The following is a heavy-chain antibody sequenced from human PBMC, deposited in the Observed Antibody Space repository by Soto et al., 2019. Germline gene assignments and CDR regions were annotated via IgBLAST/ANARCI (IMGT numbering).Heavy chain of an antibody. J-gene: IGHJ4*02. CDR2: IIPIFGTA. CDR3: AREIGGNVRNFDY. CDR1: GGTFSSYA. D-gene: IGHD2-15*01. Sequence: SVKVSCKASGGTFSSYAISWVRQAPGQGLEWMGGIIPIFGTANYAQKFQGRVTITADESTSTAYMELSSMRSEDTAVYYGAREIGGNVRNFDYWCQGTSVTVPS. V-gene: IGHV1-69*13.